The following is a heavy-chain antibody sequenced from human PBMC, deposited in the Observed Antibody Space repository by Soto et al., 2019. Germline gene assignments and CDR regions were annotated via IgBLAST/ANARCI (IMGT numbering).Heavy chain of an antibody. CDR3: VKRAYTYGGPYDP. CDR2: ISSNGDSA. CDR1: GFTFSNYA. Sequence: PGGSLRLSCSASGFTFSNYAMHWVRQAPGKGLEYVSAISSNGDSAYYADSVKGRFTISRDNSKNTLYLQMTSLRAEDTALYYCVKRAYTYGGPYDPWGQGTLVTVSS. D-gene: IGHD5-18*01. J-gene: IGHJ5*02. V-gene: IGHV3-64D*08.